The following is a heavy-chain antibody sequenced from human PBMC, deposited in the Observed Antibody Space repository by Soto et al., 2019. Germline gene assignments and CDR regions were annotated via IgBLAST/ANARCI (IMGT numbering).Heavy chain of an antibody. V-gene: IGHV4-39*01. CDR3: ARLGDPGYYYYYGMDV. J-gene: IGHJ6*02. Sequence: PSETLSLTCTLPGRSISSSSYYWGWIRQPPGKGLEGSGSIYYRVSTYYNPSLKRRVHKSVDTSKDQFYLKLRSVTAADTSVYYCARLGDPGYYYYYGMDVWGQGTTVSDS. CDR2: IYYRVST. D-gene: IGHD2-21*02. CDR1: GRSISSSSYY.